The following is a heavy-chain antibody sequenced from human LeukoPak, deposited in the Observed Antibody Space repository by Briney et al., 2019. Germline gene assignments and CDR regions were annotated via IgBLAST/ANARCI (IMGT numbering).Heavy chain of an antibody. D-gene: IGHD6-13*01. V-gene: IGHV1-2*02. J-gene: IGHJ4*02. CDR1: VYTFTGYY. Sequence: ASVKGSCKASVYTFTGYYMHWVGQATGQGLEWMGWINPGSGDTTYGQKFQGKVTMTGDTSISTAYMELNRLKSDDTAVYYCARASSQQLDFDYWGQGTLVTVSS. CDR2: INPGSGDT. CDR3: ARASSQQLDFDY.